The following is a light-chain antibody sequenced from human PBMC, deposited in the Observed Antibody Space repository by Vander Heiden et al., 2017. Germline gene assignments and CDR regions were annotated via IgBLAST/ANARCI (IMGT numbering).Light chain of an antibody. Sequence: IVLTQSPATLSLSTGERATLSCRASQTVGSKYLAWYHQKPGQEPRLLIYAASSRATGVPDRFSGSGSCTNFSPTISRLEPEDFAVYYCQQYGGSLWTFGQGTKVEIK. CDR1: QTVGSKY. V-gene: IGKV3-20*01. CDR3: QQYGGSLWT. J-gene: IGKJ1*01. CDR2: AAS.